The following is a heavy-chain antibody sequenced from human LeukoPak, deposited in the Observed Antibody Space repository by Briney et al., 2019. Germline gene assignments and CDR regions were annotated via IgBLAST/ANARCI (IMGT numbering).Heavy chain of an antibody. D-gene: IGHD2-2*01. Sequence: QTGGSLRLSCAASGFTFSTYAMSWDRQAPGTGLGWVSAISGSGGGTYYADSVKGRFTISRDNSKNTLYLQMSSLRAEDTAIYYCAKDSCSSTTCYWDYWGQGTLVTVSS. CDR1: GFTFSTYA. V-gene: IGHV3-23*01. CDR3: AKDSCSSTTCYWDY. J-gene: IGHJ4*02. CDR2: ISGSGGGT.